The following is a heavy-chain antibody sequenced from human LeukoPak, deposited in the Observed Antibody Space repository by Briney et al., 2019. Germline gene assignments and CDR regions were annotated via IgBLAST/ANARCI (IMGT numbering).Heavy chain of an antibody. J-gene: IGHJ4*02. CDR1: GGSFSGYY. V-gene: IGHV4-34*01. D-gene: IGHD3-9*01. CDR3: ARGWDDYDILTGYYGY. Sequence: PSETLSPTCAVYGGSFSGYYWSWIRQPPGKGLEWIGEINHSGSTNYNPSLKSRVTISVDTSKNQFSLKLSSVTAADTAVCYCARGWDDYDILTGYYGYWGQGTLVTVSS. CDR2: INHSGST.